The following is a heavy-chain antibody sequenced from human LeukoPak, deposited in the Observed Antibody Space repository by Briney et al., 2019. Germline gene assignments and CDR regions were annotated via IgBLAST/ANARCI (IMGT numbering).Heavy chain of an antibody. V-gene: IGHV4-59*08. CDR2: IYYSGST. Sequence: PSETLSLTCTVSGGSISSYYWSWIRQPPGKGLEWIGYIYYSGSTYYNPSLKSRVTISVDTSKNQFSLKLSSVTAADTAVYYCARRLGMDYDILTGYYNYYFDYWGQGTLVTVSS. D-gene: IGHD3-9*01. CDR3: ARRLGMDYDILTGYYNYYFDY. J-gene: IGHJ4*02. CDR1: GGSISSYY.